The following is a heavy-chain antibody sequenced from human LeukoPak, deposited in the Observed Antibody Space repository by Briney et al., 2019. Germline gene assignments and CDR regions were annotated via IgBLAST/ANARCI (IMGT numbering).Heavy chain of an antibody. D-gene: IGHD3-9*01. CDR3: AKGDILTGYIFDY. Sequence: GGSLRLSCAASGFTFSSYGMHWVRQAPGKGLEWVAFIRYDGSNKYYADSVKGRFTISRDNSKNTLYLQMNSLRAEDTAVYYCAKGDILTGYIFDYWGQGTLVTVSS. CDR1: GFTFSSYG. V-gene: IGHV3-30*02. CDR2: IRYDGSNK. J-gene: IGHJ4*02.